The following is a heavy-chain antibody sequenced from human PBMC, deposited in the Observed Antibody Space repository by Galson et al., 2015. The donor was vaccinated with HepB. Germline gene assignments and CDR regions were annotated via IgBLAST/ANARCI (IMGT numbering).Heavy chain of an antibody. CDR1: GFTFSSYA. D-gene: IGHD6-19*01. V-gene: IGHV3-30-3*01. CDR2: ISYDGSNK. Sequence: SLRLSCAASGFTFSSYAMHWVRQAPGKGLEWVAVISYDGSNKYYADSVKGRFTISRDNSKNTLYLQMNSLRAEDTAVYYCASLLTGIAVAYDYWGQGTLVTVPS. CDR3: ASLLTGIAVAYDY. J-gene: IGHJ4*02.